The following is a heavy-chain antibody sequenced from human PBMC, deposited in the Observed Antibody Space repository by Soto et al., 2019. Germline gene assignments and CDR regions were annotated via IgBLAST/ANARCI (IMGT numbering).Heavy chain of an antibody. Sequence: SETLSLTCTVSGGSISSYYWSWIRQPPGKGLEWIGYIYYSGSTNYNPSLKSRVTISVDTSKNQFSLKLSSVTAADTAVYYCARVRGYSGYDYEESFDYWGQGTLVTVSS. CDR1: GGSISSYY. CDR2: IYYSGST. V-gene: IGHV4-59*01. CDR3: ARVRGYSGYDYEESFDY. D-gene: IGHD5-12*01. J-gene: IGHJ4*02.